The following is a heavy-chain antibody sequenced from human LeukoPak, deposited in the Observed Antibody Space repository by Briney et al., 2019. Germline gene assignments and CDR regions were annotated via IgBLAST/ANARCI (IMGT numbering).Heavy chain of an antibody. CDR3: ATLSGYYRFYFDY. J-gene: IGHJ4*02. CDR1: GYTLTELS. V-gene: IGHV1-24*01. CDR2: FDPEDGET. Sequence: AAVKDSCKVSGYTLTELSMHWVRQAPGKGLEWVGGFDPEDGETIYAQKFQGRVTMTEDTSTDTASMELSSLRSEDTAVYYCATLSGYYRFYFDYWGQGTLVTVSS. D-gene: IGHD3-22*01.